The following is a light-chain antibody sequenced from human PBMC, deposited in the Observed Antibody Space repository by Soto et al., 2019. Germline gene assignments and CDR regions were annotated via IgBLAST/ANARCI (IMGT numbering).Light chain of an antibody. Sequence: EIVLTQSPGTLSLSPGERATPSCRASQSVSSSYLAWYQQKPGQAPRLLIYGASSRATGIPDRFSASGSGTDFTLTISRLEPEDFAVYYCQLGITFGGGTKVDIK. V-gene: IGKV3-20*01. CDR2: GAS. CDR3: QLGIT. CDR1: QSVSSSY. J-gene: IGKJ4*01.